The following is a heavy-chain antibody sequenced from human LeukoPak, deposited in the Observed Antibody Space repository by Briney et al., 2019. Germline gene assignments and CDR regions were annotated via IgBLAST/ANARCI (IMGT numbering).Heavy chain of an antibody. D-gene: IGHD3-9*01. CDR2: IRSKAYGGTT. V-gene: IGHV3-49*04. CDR1: GFTFGDYA. CDR3: TSLLRYFARDY. J-gene: IGHJ4*02. Sequence: GGSLRLSCTASGFTFGDYAMSWVRQAPGKGLEWVGFIRSKAYGGTTEYAASVKGRFTISRDDSKSIAYLQMNSLKTEDTAVYYCTSLLRYFARDYWGQGTLVTVSS.